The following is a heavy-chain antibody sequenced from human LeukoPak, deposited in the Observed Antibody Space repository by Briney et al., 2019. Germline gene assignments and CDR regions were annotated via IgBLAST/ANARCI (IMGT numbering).Heavy chain of an antibody. V-gene: IGHV4-59*01. CDR1: DDSISDYY. CDR3: TRDAGWLIDY. Sequence: PSETLSLTCTVSDDSISDYYRGWLRQPPGKGLEWIGYFYNSGRSTYNPSLKSRVTISADTSKNHFSLKLNSVTTADTAVYYCTRDAGWLIDYWGQGILVTVSS. D-gene: IGHD3-16*01. CDR2: FYNSGRS. J-gene: IGHJ4*02.